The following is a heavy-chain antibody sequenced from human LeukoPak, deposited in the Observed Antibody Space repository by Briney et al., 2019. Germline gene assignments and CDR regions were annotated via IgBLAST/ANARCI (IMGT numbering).Heavy chain of an antibody. V-gene: IGHV1-2*02. CDR2: INPNSGGT. Sequence: GASVKVSCKASGYTFTGYYMHWVRQAPGQGLEGMGWINPNSGGTNYAQKFQGRVTMTRDTSISTAYMELSRLRSDDTAVYYCARSPGAAAGILPWGQGTLVTVSS. CDR1: GYTFTGYY. CDR3: ARSPGAAAGILP. D-gene: IGHD6-13*01. J-gene: IGHJ5*02.